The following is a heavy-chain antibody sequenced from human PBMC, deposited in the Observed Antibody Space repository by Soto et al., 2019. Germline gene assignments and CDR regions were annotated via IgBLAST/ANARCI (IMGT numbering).Heavy chain of an antibody. CDR1: GYTFTGYY. CDR3: ARGGIAVAATLYYFDY. D-gene: IGHD6-19*01. Sequence: GASVKVSCKASGYTFTGYYMHWVRQAPGQGLEWMGWINPNSGGTNYAQKFQGWVTMTRDTSISTAYMELSRLRSDDTAVYYCARGGIAVAATLYYFDYWGQGTLVTVSS. J-gene: IGHJ4*02. CDR2: INPNSGGT. V-gene: IGHV1-2*04.